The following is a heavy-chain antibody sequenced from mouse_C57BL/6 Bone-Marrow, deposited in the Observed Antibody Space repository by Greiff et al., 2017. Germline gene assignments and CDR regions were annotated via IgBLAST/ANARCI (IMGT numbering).Heavy chain of an antibody. CDR1: GYTFTSYW. J-gene: IGHJ1*03. V-gene: IGHV1-7*01. Sequence: VQLQQSGAELAKPGASVKLSCTASGYTFTSYWMPWVHQRPGQGLDWIGYINPSSGYTKYNQTFKDQDTLTADKSSSTDYMQLSRLTYEDSAVYDWARNYGSANWYFDVWGTGTTVTVSS. CDR3: ARNYGSANWYFDV. D-gene: IGHD1-1*01. CDR2: INPSSGYT.